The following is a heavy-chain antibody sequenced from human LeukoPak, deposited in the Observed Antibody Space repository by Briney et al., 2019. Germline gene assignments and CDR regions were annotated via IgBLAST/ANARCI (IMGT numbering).Heavy chain of an antibody. Sequence: PGASVKVSCKASGYTFTGYYMHWVRQAPGQGLEWMGWINPHSGGTNYAQKFQGRVTMTRDTSISTAYMELSRLRSDDTAVYYCARVSIVGATWIWFDPWDQGTLVTVSS. CDR2: INPHSGGT. D-gene: IGHD1-26*01. J-gene: IGHJ5*02. V-gene: IGHV1-2*02. CDR1: GYTFTGYY. CDR3: ARVSIVGATWIWFDP.